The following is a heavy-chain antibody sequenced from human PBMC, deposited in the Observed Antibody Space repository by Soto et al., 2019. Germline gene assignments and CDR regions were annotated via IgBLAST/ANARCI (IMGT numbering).Heavy chain of an antibody. Sequence: QVQLVESGGGVVQPGRSLRLSCAASGFTFSSYGMHWVRQAPGKGLEWVAVIWYDGSNKYYADSVKGRFTISRDNSKNTLYLQMNSLRAEDTAVYYCARSLGTPSGSATFDYWGQGTLVTVSS. CDR1: GFTFSSYG. CDR3: ARSLGTPSGSATFDY. J-gene: IGHJ4*02. D-gene: IGHD2-15*01. CDR2: IWYDGSNK. V-gene: IGHV3-33*01.